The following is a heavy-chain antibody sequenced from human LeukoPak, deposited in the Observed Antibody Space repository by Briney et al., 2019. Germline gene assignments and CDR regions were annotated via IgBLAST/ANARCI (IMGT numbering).Heavy chain of an antibody. J-gene: IGHJ6*02. CDR3: ARSTDDYGDYYYYGMDV. CDR1: VGSISSYY. CDR2: IYYSGST. D-gene: IGHD4-17*01. Sequence: SETLSLTRTVSVGSISSYYWSWIRQPPGKGLEWIGYIYYSGSTNYNPSLKSRVTISVDTSKNQFSLKLSSVTAADTAVYYCARSTDDYGDYYYYGMDVWGQGTTVTVSS. V-gene: IGHV4-59*01.